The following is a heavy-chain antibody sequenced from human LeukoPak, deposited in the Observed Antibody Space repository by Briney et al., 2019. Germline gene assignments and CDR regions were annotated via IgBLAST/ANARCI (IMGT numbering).Heavy chain of an antibody. CDR2: IIPILGIA. V-gene: IGHV1-69*04. CDR1: GGTFSSYA. CDR3: ARDPSYDILTGYHLNYGHWFDP. D-gene: IGHD3-9*01. Sequence: SVKVSCKASGGTFSSYAISWVRQAPGQGLEWMGRIIPILGIANYAQKFQGRVTITADKSTSTAYMELSSLRSEDTAVYYCARDPSYDILTGYHLNYGHWFDPWGQGTLVTVSS. J-gene: IGHJ5*02.